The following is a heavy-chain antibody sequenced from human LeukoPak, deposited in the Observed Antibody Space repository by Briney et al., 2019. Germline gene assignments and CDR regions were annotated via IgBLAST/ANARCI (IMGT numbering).Heavy chain of an antibody. Sequence: SVKVSCKASGGTFSSYAISWVRQAPGQGLEWMGGIIPIFGTANYAQKFQGRVTITADESTSTAYMELSSLRSEDTAVYYCARGGYDILTSSRGYYFDYWGQGTLVTVSS. CDR3: ARGGYDILTSSRGYYFDY. D-gene: IGHD3-9*01. V-gene: IGHV1-69*13. J-gene: IGHJ4*02. CDR1: GGTFSSYA. CDR2: IIPIFGTA.